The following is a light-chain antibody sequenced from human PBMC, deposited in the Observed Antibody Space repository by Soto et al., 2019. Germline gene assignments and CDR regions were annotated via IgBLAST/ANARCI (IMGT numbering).Light chain of an antibody. CDR1: SSDIGGYNY. CDR3: SSYTSNSTPVV. CDR2: DVS. Sequence: QSALTQPASVSGSPGQSITISCTGTSSDIGGYNYVSWYQQHPGKAPKLMICDVSSRPSGVSNRFSGSKSGNTASLTISGLQAEDEADYYCSSYTSNSTPVVFGGGTKVTVL. J-gene: IGLJ3*02. V-gene: IGLV2-14*01.